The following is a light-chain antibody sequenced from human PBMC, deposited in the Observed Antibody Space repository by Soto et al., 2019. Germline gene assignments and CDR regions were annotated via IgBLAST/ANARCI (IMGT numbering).Light chain of an antibody. CDR2: EVN. J-gene: IGLJ3*02. V-gene: IGLV2-8*01. Sequence: QSVLTQPPSASGSPGQSVTISCTGTNSDVGGYDFVSWYQQHPGKAPKLMIYEVNKRPSGVPDRFSGSKSGNTASLTVSGLQAEDEASYYCSSFAGSNNVLFGGGTRSPS. CDR3: SSFAGSNNVL. CDR1: NSDVGGYDF.